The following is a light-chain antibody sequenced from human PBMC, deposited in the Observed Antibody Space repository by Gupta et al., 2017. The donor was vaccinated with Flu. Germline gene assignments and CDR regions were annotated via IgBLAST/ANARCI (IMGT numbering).Light chain of an antibody. V-gene: IGKV4-1*01. Sequence: DIVMTQSPESLAVSLGERATINCRSSQSLLYDSNKKTYLAWYQQKPGQPPKLLIYWASTREFGVPDRSSGSGSGTDFTLTITSLQPEDGAVYYCHQNYGLPLTFGPGTKVNIK. CDR2: WAS. J-gene: IGKJ3*01. CDR3: HQNYGLPLT. CDR1: QSLLYDSNKKTY.